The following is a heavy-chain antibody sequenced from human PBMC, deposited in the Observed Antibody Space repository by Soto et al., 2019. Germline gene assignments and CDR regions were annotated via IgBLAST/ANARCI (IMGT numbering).Heavy chain of an antibody. J-gene: IGHJ6*02. CDR3: ARGTAMVQPYYYYGMDV. CDR1: GYTFTSYG. D-gene: IGHD5-18*01. CDR2: INAYNGNT. Sequence: ASVKVSCKASGYTFTSYGISWVRQAPGQGLEWMGWINAYNGNTNYAQKLQGRVTMTTDTSTSTAYMELRSLRSDDTAVYYCARGTAMVQPYYYYGMDVWGQGTTVTVSS. V-gene: IGHV1-18*01.